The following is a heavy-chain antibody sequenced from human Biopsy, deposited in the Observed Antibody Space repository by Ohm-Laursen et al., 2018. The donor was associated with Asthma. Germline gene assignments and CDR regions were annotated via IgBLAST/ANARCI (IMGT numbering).Heavy chain of an antibody. CDR3: ASDFPKDYVRYNFQF. Sequence: ASVKVSCKISGYSLTDLSMHWVRQAPGQGLEWVGGHDHEEGGTVNARRFQGRVTMTEDASTDTAYMELSSLSSDDTAVYYCASDFPKDYVRYNFQFWGQGTLVTVSS. D-gene: IGHD4-17*01. J-gene: IGHJ4*02. V-gene: IGHV1-24*01. CDR1: GYSLTDLS. CDR2: HDHEEGGT.